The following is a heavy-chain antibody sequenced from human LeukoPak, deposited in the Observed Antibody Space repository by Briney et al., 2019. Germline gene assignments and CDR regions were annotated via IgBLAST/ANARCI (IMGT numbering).Heavy chain of an antibody. CDR2: ISSSSTYM. V-gene: IGHV3-21*01. J-gene: IGHJ4*02. Sequence: PGGSLRLSCAACGFTFSSYYMSWVRQGPGKGLEWVSSISSSSTYMFYADSVRGRFTISRDNAKNSLYLQMNSLRAEDTAVYYCARDRGSGWHTFDYWGQGTLVTLSS. CDR3: ARDRGSGWHTFDY. CDR1: GFTFSSYY. D-gene: IGHD6-19*01.